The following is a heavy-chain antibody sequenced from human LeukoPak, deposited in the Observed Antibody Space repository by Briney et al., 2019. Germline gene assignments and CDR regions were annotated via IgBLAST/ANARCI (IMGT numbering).Heavy chain of an antibody. V-gene: IGHV3-33*01. J-gene: IGHJ6*02. CDR1: GFTFSTYG. CDR2: IWYDGSYK. Sequence: GGSLRLSCAASGFTFSTYGMHWVRQAPGKGLEWVAVIWYDGSYKYYADSVKGRFTISRDNSKNTLYLQMNSLRAEDTAVYYCARDQGVGSSGYYSEYYYYYGMDVWGQGTTVTVSS. D-gene: IGHD3-22*01. CDR3: ARDQGVGSSGYYSEYYYYYGMDV.